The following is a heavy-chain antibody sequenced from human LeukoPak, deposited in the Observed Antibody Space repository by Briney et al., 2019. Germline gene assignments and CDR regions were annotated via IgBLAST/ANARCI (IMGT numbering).Heavy chain of an antibody. CDR1: GGSISSYY. Sequence: SSETLSLTCTVSGGSISSYYWSWIRQPAGKGLEWIGRIYTSGSTNYNPSLKSRVTMSVDTSKNQFSLKLSSVTAPDTAVYYCARDGGGGRRGPYWRYNWFDPWGQGTLVTVSS. J-gene: IGHJ5*02. CDR3: ARDGGGGRRGPYWRYNWFDP. V-gene: IGHV4-4*07. D-gene: IGHD2-8*02. CDR2: IYTSGST.